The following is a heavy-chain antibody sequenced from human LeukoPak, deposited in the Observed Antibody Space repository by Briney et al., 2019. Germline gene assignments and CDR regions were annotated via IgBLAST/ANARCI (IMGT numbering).Heavy chain of an antibody. D-gene: IGHD5-24*01. Sequence: ASMKVSCKASGYTFTSYGISWVRQAPGQGLEWMGIINPSGGSTSYAQKFQGRVTMTRDTSTSTVYMELSSLRSEDTAVYYCARDFLGLQTFDYWGQGTLVTVSS. CDR2: INPSGGST. J-gene: IGHJ4*02. CDR1: GYTFTSYG. V-gene: IGHV1-46*01. CDR3: ARDFLGLQTFDY.